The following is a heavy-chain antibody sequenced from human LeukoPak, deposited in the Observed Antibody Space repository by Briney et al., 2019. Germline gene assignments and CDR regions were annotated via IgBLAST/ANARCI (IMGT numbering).Heavy chain of an antibody. D-gene: IGHD6-13*01. CDR2: ISSSSSNI. V-gene: IGHV3-48*02. J-gene: IGHJ4*02. CDR3: ASDQSIGADLGYFFDY. Sequence: PGGSLRLSCAASGITFSRYAMNWVRQAPGKGLEWVSYISSSSSNIQYADSVKGRFTISRDNAKKSLYLQMNSLRDEDTAVYYCASDQSIGADLGYFFDYWGQGTLVTVSA. CDR1: GITFSRYA.